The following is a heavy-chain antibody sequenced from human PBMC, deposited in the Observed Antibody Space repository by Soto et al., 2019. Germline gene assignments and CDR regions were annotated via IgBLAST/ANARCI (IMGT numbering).Heavy chain of an antibody. D-gene: IGHD4-17*01. J-gene: IGHJ4*02. CDR3: ARAINYGDYGAVHVFDY. V-gene: IGHV4-34*01. CDR1: GGSFSGYC. CDR2: INHSGST. Sequence: SETLSLTCAVYGGSFSGYCWSWIRQPPGKGLEWIGEINHSGSTNYNPSLKSRVTISVDTSKNQFSLKLSSVTAADTAVYYCARAINYGDYGAVHVFDYWGQGTLVTVSS.